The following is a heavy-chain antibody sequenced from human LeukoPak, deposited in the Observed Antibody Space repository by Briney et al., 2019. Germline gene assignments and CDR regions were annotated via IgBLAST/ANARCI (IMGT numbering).Heavy chain of an antibody. J-gene: IGHJ4*02. CDR3: ARGWEDSSGRGPVDY. CDR2: IYTSGST. CDR1: GGSISSGSYY. D-gene: IGHD6-19*01. V-gene: IGHV4-61*02. Sequence: PSETLSLTCTVSGGSISSGSYYWSWIRQPAGKGLDWIGRIYTSGSTNYNPSLKSRVTISVDTSKNQFSLKLSSVTAADTAVYYCARGWEDSSGRGPVDYWGQGTLVTVSS.